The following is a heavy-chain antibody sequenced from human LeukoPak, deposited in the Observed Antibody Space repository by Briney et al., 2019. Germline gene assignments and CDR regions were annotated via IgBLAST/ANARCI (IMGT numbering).Heavy chain of an antibody. CDR2: INHSGST. V-gene: IGHV4-34*01. D-gene: IGHD1-14*01. CDR1: GGSFSGYY. CDR3: ARARYFGNYFDY. J-gene: IGHJ4*02. Sequence: SETLSLTCAVYGGSFSGYYWSGIRQPPGKGLEWIGEINHSGSTNYNPSLKSRVTISVDTSKNQFSLKLSSVTAADTAVYYCARARYFGNYFDYWGQGTLVTVSS.